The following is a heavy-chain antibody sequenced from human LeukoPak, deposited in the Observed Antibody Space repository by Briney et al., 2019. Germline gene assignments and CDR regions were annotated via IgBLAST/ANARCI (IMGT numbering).Heavy chain of an antibody. Sequence: ASVKVSCKASGYIFTDYYMHWVRQAPGQGLEWMGWINPNSGGTNYAQKFQGRDTMTRDTSISTAYMELSRLRSDDTAVYYCARGGSLTYYYDSSGYFDYWGQGTLVTVSS. D-gene: IGHD3-22*01. J-gene: IGHJ4*02. CDR1: GYIFTDYY. V-gene: IGHV1-2*02. CDR3: ARGGSLTYYYDSSGYFDY. CDR2: INPNSGGT.